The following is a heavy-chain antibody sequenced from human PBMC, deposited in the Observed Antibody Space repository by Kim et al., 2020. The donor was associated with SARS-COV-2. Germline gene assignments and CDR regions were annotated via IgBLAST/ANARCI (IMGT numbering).Heavy chain of an antibody. V-gene: IGHV4-39*01. CDR3: ARLGPFLDY. CDR2: IYYSGST. J-gene: IGHJ4*02. D-gene: IGHD3-10*01. Sequence: SETLSLTCTVSGGSISSSSYYWGWIRQPPGKGLEWIGSIYYSGSTYYNPSLKSRVTISVDTSKNQFSLKLSSVTAADTAVYYCARLGPFLDYWGQGTLVTVSS. CDR1: GGSISSSSYY.